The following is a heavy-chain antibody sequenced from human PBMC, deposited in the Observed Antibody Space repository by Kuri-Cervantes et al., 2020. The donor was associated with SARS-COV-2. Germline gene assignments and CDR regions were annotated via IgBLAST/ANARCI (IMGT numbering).Heavy chain of an antibody. CDR1: GFTFSSYA. D-gene: IGHD3-3*01. CDR2: ISSSGGST. CDR3: ARPPLGRIFGVVMPPDV. Sequence: GGSLRLSCVASGFTFSSYAMSWVRQAPGKGLEWVSAISSSGGSTYYADSVKGRFTISRYNSKNKLYLQMNSLRAEDTAVYYCARPPLGRIFGVVMPPDVWGKGTTVTVSS. V-gene: IGHV3-23*01. J-gene: IGHJ6*04.